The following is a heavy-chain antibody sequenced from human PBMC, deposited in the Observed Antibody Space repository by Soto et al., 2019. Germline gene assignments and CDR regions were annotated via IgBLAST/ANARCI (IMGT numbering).Heavy chain of an antibody. Sequence: ASVKVSCKTSGYMFTRSAMHWVRQAPVQGLEWMGWINPNSGGTNYAQKLQDRVTMTRDTSISTAYMELSRLRSDDTAVYYCARENYYSKGLSYGMDVWGQGTTVTVSS. D-gene: IGHD3-10*01. V-gene: IGHV1-2*02. CDR2: INPNSGGT. J-gene: IGHJ6*02. CDR3: ARENYYSKGLSYGMDV. CDR1: GYMFTRSA.